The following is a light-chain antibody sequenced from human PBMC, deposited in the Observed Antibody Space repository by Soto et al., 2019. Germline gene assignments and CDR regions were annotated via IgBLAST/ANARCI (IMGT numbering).Light chain of an antibody. CDR3: QQYGSSPIT. CDR1: QSVTSSY. J-gene: IGKJ5*01. V-gene: IGKV3-20*01. Sequence: EIVLTQSPGTLSLSPGERATLSCRASQSVTSSYLAWYQQRPGQAPRLLIYDTSSRATGIPDRFSGSGSGTDFTLTISRLEPEDFAVHYCQQYGSSPITFGQGTRLEIK. CDR2: DTS.